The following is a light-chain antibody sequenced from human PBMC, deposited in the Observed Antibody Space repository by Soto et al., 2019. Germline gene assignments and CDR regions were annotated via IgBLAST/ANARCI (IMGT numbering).Light chain of an antibody. Sequence: FVFTQSPGTLSFSPALRSTLSFSASQSLTNSFIAWYQQRPGQAPRLLIYDTSSRASGIPDRFSGSGSGTDFTLTISRLETEDFAVFYCQQYGTSEIIFGQGTRLEIK. CDR2: DTS. J-gene: IGKJ5*01. CDR3: QQYGTSEII. CDR1: QSLTNSF. V-gene: IGKV3-20*01.